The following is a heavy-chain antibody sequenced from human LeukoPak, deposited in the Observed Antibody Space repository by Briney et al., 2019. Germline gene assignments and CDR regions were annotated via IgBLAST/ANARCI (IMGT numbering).Heavy chain of an antibody. CDR1: GGSISSGSYY. D-gene: IGHD3-22*01. Sequence: PSETLSLTCTVSGGSISSGSYYWSWIRQPAGKGLEWIGRICTSGSTNYNPSLKSRVTISVDTSKNQFSLKLSSVTAADTAVYYCAREGYDSSPLDWGQGTLVTVSS. J-gene: IGHJ4*02. V-gene: IGHV4-61*02. CDR3: AREGYDSSPLD. CDR2: ICTSGST.